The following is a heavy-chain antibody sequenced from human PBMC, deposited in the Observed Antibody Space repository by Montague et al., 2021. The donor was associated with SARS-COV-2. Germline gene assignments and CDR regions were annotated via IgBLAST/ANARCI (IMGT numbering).Heavy chain of an antibody. V-gene: IGHV4-31*03. CDR3: ARGRLTIFGVVTALDV. CDR1: GGSISSGGCY. CDR2: IYYSGST. D-gene: IGHD3-3*01. Sequence: TLSLTCTVSGGSISSGGCYWSWIRQHPGKGLEWIGYIYYSGSTYYNPSLKSRVTISVDTSKNQFSLKLSSVTAADTAVYYCARGRLTIFGVVTALDVWGQGTTVTVSS. J-gene: IGHJ6*02.